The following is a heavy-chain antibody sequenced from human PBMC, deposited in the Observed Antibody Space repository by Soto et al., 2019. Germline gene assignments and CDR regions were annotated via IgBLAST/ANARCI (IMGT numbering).Heavy chain of an antibody. D-gene: IGHD2-21*02. Sequence: PSETLSLTCTVSGDSIGGVGYWSWILQFPGRGLEWIGCISPSGSTYYNPTLNNRISLSLDTSQNQFSLKLHSVTAADTAVYYCARSGVTGIVIPSHWFDPWGQGTLVTVSS. V-gene: IGHV4-31*03. CDR1: GDSIGGVGY. CDR2: ISPSGST. CDR3: ARSGVTGIVIPSHWFDP. J-gene: IGHJ5*02.